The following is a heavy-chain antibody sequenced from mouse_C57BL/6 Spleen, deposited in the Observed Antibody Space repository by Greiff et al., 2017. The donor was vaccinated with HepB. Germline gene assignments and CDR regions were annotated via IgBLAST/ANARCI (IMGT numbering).Heavy chain of an antibody. Sequence: VQLQQSGAELVKPGASVKISCKASGYAFSSYWMNWVKQRPGKGLEWIGQIYPGDGDTNYNGKFKGKATLTADKSSSTAYMQLSSLTSEDSAVYFCARGAYYYCSSYWFAYWGQGTLVTVSA. D-gene: IGHD1-1*01. CDR1: GYAFSSYW. CDR2: IYPGDGDT. V-gene: IGHV1-80*01. CDR3: ARGAYYYCSSYWFAY. J-gene: IGHJ3*01.